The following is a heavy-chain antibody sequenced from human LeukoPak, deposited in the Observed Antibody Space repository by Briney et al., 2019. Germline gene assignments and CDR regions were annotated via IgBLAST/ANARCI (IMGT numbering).Heavy chain of an antibody. CDR1: GGSISSYY. J-gene: IGHJ3*02. D-gene: IGHD6-19*01. CDR3: ARGGIAVAGLNAFDI. Sequence: SETLSLTCTVSGGSISSYYWSWIRRPPGKGLEWIGYIYYSGSTNYNPSLKSRVTISVDTSKNQFSLKLSSVTAADTAVYYCARGGIAVAGLNAFDIWGQGTMVTVSS. V-gene: IGHV4-59*01. CDR2: IYYSGST.